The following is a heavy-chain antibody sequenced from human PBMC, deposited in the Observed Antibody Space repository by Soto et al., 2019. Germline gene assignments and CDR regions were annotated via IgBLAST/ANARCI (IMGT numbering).Heavy chain of an antibody. CDR3: ARSYYYDSSGYYANFDY. CDR2: IYYSGST. V-gene: IGHV4-61*01. CDR1: GGSVSSGSYY. Sequence: SETLSLTCTVSGGSVSSGSYYWSWIRQPPGKGLEWIGYIYYSGSTNYNPSLKSRVTISVDTSKNQFSLKLSSVTAADTAVYYCARSYYYDSSGYYANFDYWGQGTLVTVSS. J-gene: IGHJ4*02. D-gene: IGHD3-22*01.